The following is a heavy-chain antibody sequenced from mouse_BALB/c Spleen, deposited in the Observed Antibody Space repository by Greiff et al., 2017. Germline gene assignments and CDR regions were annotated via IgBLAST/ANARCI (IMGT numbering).Heavy chain of an antibody. D-gene: IGHD2-4*01. Sequence: DVKLVESGGGLVQPGGSRKLSCAASGFTFSSFGMHWVRQAPEKGLEWVAYISSGSSTIYYADTVKGRFTISRDNARNILYLQMSSLRSEDTAMYYCARGPYDYHFDYWGQGTTLTVSS. V-gene: IGHV5-17*02. CDR1: GFTFSSFG. J-gene: IGHJ2*01. CDR2: ISSGSSTI. CDR3: ARGPYDYHFDY.